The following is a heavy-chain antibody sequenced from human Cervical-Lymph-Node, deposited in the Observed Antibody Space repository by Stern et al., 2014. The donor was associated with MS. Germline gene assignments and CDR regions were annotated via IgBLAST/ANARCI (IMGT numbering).Heavy chain of an antibody. D-gene: IGHD3-3*01. J-gene: IGHJ6*02. V-gene: IGHV3-30-3*01. CDR2: ISYGWSNK. CDR3: ARANYDFWSGYPDFHYYGMDV. CDR1: GFTFSSYA. Sequence: VQLVGSGGGVVQPGRSLRLSCAASGFTFSSYAMHWVRQAPGKGLEWVAVISYGWSNKYYADSVKGRFTISRDNSKNTLYLQMNSLRAEDTAVYYCARANYDFWSGYPDFHYYGMDVWGQGTTVTVSS.